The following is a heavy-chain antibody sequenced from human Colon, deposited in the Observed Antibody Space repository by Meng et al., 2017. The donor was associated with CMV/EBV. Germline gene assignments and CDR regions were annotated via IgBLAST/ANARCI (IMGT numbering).Heavy chain of an antibody. J-gene: IGHJ4*02. Sequence: GGSLRLSCAASGFTFSSYWMHWVRQAPGKGLVWVSRINSDGSSTNYADSVKGRFTISRDNAKNTLYLQMNSLRAADTAVYYCARRVGYQLPLDYWGQGTLVTVSS. V-gene: IGHV3-74*01. CDR1: GFTFSSYW. CDR2: INSDGSST. D-gene: IGHD2-2*01. CDR3: ARRVGYQLPLDY.